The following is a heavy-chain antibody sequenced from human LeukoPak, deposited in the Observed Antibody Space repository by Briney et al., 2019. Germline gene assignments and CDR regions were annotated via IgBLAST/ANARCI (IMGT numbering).Heavy chain of an antibody. CDR1: GFTFSSYS. Sequence: PGGSLILSCAASGFTFSSYSMNWVRQAPGKGLEWVSSISSSSSYIYYADSVKGRFTISRDNAKNSLYLQMNSLRAEDTAVYYCARDRRGYSGYDYVGDYWGQGTLVTVSS. CDR2: ISSSSSYI. CDR3: ARDRRGYSGYDYVGDY. J-gene: IGHJ4*02. V-gene: IGHV3-21*01. D-gene: IGHD5-12*01.